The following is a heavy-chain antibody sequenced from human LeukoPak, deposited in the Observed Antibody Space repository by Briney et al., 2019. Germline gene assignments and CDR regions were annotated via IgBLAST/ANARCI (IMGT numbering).Heavy chain of an antibody. Sequence: PGGSLRLSCAASGFTFSSYGMHWVRQSPGKGLEWVAGIWYDGSNKYYADSVKARFTISRDNSKNTLYMQMNSVRAEDTAVYYCGKDGSTIFGYMDVWGKGITVIVSS. J-gene: IGHJ6*03. CDR3: GKDGSTIFGYMDV. CDR2: IWYDGSNK. V-gene: IGHV3-33*06. CDR1: GFTFSSYG. D-gene: IGHD3-3*01.